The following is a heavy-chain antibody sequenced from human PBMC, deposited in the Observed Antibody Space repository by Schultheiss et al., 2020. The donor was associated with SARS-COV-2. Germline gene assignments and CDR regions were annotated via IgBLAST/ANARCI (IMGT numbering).Heavy chain of an antibody. D-gene: IGHD1-26*01. CDR3: ARGDGVGATFYYYYGMDV. Sequence: GESLKISCAASGFTFSDYYMSWIRQAPGKGLEWVSYISSSGSTIYYADSVKGRFTISRDNAKNSLYLQMNSLRAEDTAVYYCARGDGVGATFYYYYGMDVWCQGTTVTVSS. CDR1: GFTFSDYY. CDR2: ISSSGSTI. J-gene: IGHJ6*02. V-gene: IGHV3-11*04.